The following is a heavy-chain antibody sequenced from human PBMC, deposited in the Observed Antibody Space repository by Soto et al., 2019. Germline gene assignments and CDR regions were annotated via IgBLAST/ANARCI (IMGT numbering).Heavy chain of an antibody. V-gene: IGHV1-69*02. J-gene: IGHJ6*03. CDR2: IIPILGIA. CDR1: GGTFSSYT. D-gene: IGHD2-2*01. CDR3: ARALRYQLLDGGYYYYYMDV. Sequence: ASVKVSCKASGGTFSSYTISWVRQAPGQGLEWMGRIIPILGIANYAQKFQGRVTITADKSTSTAYMELSSLRSEDTAVYYCARALRYQLLDGGYYYYYMDVWGKGTTVTVSS.